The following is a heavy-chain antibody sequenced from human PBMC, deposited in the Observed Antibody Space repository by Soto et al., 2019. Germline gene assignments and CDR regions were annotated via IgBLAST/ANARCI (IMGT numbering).Heavy chain of an antibody. D-gene: IGHD3-22*01. CDR2: IRSKANSYAT. CDR1: GFTFSGSA. V-gene: IGHV3-73*01. J-gene: IGHJ3*02. CDR3: TRLTYYYDSSGYYSLAFDI. Sequence: PVGSLRLSCAASGFTFSGSAMHWVRQASGKGLEWVGRIRSKANSYATAYAASVKGRFTISRDDSRNTAYLQMNSLKTEDTAVYYCTRLTYYYDSSGYYSLAFDIWGQGTTVTVSS.